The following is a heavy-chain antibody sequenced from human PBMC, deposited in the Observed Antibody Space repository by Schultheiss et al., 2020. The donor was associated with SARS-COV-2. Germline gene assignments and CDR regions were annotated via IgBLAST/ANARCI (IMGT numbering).Heavy chain of an antibody. CDR2: ISSRSSYI. D-gene: IGHD3-22*01. Sequence: GGSLRLSCAASGFTFSSYSMSWVRQAPGKGLEWVSSISSRSSYIYYADSLKGRFTISRDNAKNSLYLQMNSLRAEDTAVYYCARGGDSTRWFDPWGQGTLVTVSS. V-gene: IGHV3-21*01. CDR3: ARGGDSTRWFDP. CDR1: GFTFSSYS. J-gene: IGHJ5*02.